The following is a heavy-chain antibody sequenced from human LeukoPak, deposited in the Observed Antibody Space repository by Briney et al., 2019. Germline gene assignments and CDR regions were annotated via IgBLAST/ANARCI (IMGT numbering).Heavy chain of an antibody. CDR1: GGSISSYY. D-gene: IGHD3-10*01. V-gene: IGHV4-4*07. J-gene: IGHJ4*02. CDR2: IYTSGST. Sequence: SETLSLTCTVSGGSISSYYWSWIRQPAGKGLEWIGRIYTSGSTNYNPSLKSRVTMPVDTSKNQFSLKLSSVTAADTAVYYCARRMEYYYGSGSYYYDYWGQGTLVTVSS. CDR3: ARRMEYYYGSGSYYYDY.